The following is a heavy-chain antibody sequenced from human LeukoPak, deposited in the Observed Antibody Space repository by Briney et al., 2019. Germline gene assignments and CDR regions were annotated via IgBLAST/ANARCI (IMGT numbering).Heavy chain of an antibody. Sequence: PSETLSLTCTVSGGSISSSSYYWGWIRQPPGKGLEWIGSIYYSGSTYYNPSLKSRVTISVDTSKNQFSLKLSSVTAADTAVYYCARVGAGHYYFDYWGQGTLVTVSS. CDR1: GGSISSSSYY. D-gene: IGHD4/OR15-4a*01. J-gene: IGHJ4*02. CDR3: ARVGAGHYYFDY. CDR2: IYYSGST. V-gene: IGHV4-39*07.